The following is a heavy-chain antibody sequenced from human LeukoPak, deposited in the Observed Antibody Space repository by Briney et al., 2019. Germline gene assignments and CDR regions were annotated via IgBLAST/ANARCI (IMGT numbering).Heavy chain of an antibody. CDR2: IYYSGST. CDR3: ARYATVVSYFDY. Sequence: PSETLSLTCTVSGGSISSYYWSWIRQPPGKGLKWIGYIYYSGSTNYNPSLKSRVAISVDTSKNQFSLKLSSVTAADTAVYYCARYATVVSYFDYWGQGTLVTVSS. V-gene: IGHV4-59*01. D-gene: IGHD4-17*01. CDR1: GGSISSYY. J-gene: IGHJ4*02.